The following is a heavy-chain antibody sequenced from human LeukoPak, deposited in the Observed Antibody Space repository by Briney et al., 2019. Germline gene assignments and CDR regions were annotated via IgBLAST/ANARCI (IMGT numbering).Heavy chain of an antibody. CDR1: GGSFSGYY. D-gene: IGHD6-13*01. CDR2: INHSGST. J-gene: IGHJ5*02. CDR3: ARVGYSSSWYDWFDP. Sequence: SETLSLTCAVYGGSFSGYYWSWIRQPPGKGLEWIGEINHSGSTNYTPSLTSRVTISVDTSKNQFSLKLSSVTAADTAVYYCARVGYSSSWYDWFDPWGQGTLVTVSS. V-gene: IGHV4-34*01.